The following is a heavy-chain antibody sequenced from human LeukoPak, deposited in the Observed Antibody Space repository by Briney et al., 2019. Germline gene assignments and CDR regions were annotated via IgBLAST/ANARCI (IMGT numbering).Heavy chain of an antibody. V-gene: IGHV3-20*04. CDR2: INWNGGST. D-gene: IGHD3-10*02. CDR3: AELGIAMIGGV. Sequence: LSGGSLRLSCAASGFTFDDYGMSWVRQAPGKGLEWVSGINWNGGSTGYADSVKGRFTISRDNAKNSLYLQMNSLRAEDTAVYYCAELGIAMIGGVWGKGTTVTTSS. CDR1: GFTFDDYG. J-gene: IGHJ6*04.